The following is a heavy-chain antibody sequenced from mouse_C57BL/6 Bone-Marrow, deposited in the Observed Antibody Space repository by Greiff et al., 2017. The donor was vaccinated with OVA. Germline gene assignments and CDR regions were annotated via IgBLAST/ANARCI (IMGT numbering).Heavy chain of an antibody. V-gene: IGHV2-9-1*01. D-gene: IGHD2-3*01. CDR1: GFSFTSYA. CDR3: ASSDGYSGCAY. Sequence: QVQLQQSGPGLVAPSQSLSIPCTVSGFSFTSYAISWVRQPPGKGLEWLGVIWTGGGTTFNSALKSRLSISKDNSKSQVFLNMNSLQTDDTARYYCASSDGYSGCAYWGQGTLVTVSA. J-gene: IGHJ3*01. CDR2: IWTGGGT.